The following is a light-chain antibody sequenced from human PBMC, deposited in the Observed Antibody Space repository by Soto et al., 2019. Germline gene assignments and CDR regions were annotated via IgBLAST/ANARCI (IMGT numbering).Light chain of an antibody. Sequence: DIVMTQTPLSLPVPPGEPSSISCGSSQSLFDSDDGNSYLGWYLQKQGQSPQXXIYTVSYRESGVPDRGSGSGAGTDCTRKISRVEAEDVGVDDCMQRIEFPLTFGGGTKVDNK. V-gene: IGKV2-40*01. CDR2: TVS. CDR3: MQRIEFPLT. CDR1: QSLFDSDDGNSY. J-gene: IGKJ4*01.